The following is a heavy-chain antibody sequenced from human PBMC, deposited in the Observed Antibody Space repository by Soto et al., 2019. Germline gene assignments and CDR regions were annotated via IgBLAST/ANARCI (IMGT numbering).Heavy chain of an antibody. J-gene: IGHJ4*02. D-gene: IGHD3-22*01. CDR2: ITNSGDDT. CDR3: AKTRYFGSSGRYFDY. V-gene: IGHV3-23*01. Sequence: EVQLLVSGGGLVQPGGSLRLSCAASGFTFGSYAMSWVRQAPGKGLEWVSGITNSGDDTYYADSVKGRFTVSRDNSKNTLYLQVNSLRAEDTAVYYCAKTRYFGSSGRYFDYWGQGTRVTVSS. CDR1: GFTFGSYA.